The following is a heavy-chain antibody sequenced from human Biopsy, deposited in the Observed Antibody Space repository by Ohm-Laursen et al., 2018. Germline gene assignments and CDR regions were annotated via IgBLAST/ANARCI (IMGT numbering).Heavy chain of an antibody. J-gene: IGHJ2*01. Sequence: SETLSLTCPVSGDSVSSGSFYWTWIRQPPGQGLEYIGYIYDRGSTANYNPSLESRVTISVDTSKNHFSLRLRSVTPADTAIYCARDRGYYSDRTVPGYFDLWGRGTLVTVSS. CDR2: IYDRGSTA. CDR1: GDSVSSGSFY. CDR3: ARDRGYYSDRTVPGYFDL. V-gene: IGHV4-61*03. D-gene: IGHD3-22*01.